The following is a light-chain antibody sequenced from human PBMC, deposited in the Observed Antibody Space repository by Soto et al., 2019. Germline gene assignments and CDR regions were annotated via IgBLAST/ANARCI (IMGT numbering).Light chain of an antibody. V-gene: IGKV3-15*01. Sequence: EIVMTQSPATLSVSPGERATLSCRASQSVSSNLAWYQQKPCQAPSLLIYGTSTRATGIPARFSGSGSGTEFTLTISSLQSEDFAVYYCQQYNNWPPYTFGQGTQVDIK. CDR1: QSVSSN. CDR3: QQYNNWPPYT. J-gene: IGKJ2*01. CDR2: GTS.